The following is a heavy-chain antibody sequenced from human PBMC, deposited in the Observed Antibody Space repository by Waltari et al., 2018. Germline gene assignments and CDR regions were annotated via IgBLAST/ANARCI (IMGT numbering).Heavy chain of an antibody. J-gene: IGHJ4*02. V-gene: IGHV4-34*01. Sequence: QVQLQPWCAGLLKPAETLSLTCAVYGGSFSGYYWTWIRQPPGKGLEWSGEINQSGSTSYNPSLKSRFTLSVDTSKNQFSLNLNTVTAADTAVYYCARGRNYTGHLPDYWGQGNMVTISS. CDR3: ARGRNYTGHLPDY. CDR1: GGSFSGYY. D-gene: IGHD1-7*01. CDR2: INQSGST.